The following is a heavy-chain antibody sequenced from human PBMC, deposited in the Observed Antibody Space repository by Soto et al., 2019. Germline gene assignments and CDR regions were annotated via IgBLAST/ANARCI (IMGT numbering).Heavy chain of an antibody. D-gene: IGHD6-19*01. V-gene: IGHV4-39*02. J-gene: IGHJ5*02. Sequence: PSETLSLTCTVSGGSISSSSYYWGWIRQPPGKGLEWIGSIYYSGSTYYNPSLKSRVTISVDTSKNQFSLKLSSVTAADTAVYYCARDRVAVAGLFDPWGQGTLVTVSS. CDR3: ARDRVAVAGLFDP. CDR2: IYYSGST. CDR1: GGSISSSSYY.